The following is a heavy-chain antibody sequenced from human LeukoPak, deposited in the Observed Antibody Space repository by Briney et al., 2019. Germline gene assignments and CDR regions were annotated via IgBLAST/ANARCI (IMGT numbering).Heavy chain of an antibody. CDR2: ISSSSSYI. Sequence: GGSLRLSCAASGFTFSSYSMNRVRQAPGKGLEWVSSISSSSSYIYYADSVKGRFTISRDNAKNSLYLQMNSLRAEDTAVYYCARVSIPMVRGVIIQYYFDYWGQGTLVTVSS. J-gene: IGHJ4*02. CDR3: ARVSIPMVRGVIIQYYFDY. V-gene: IGHV3-21*01. CDR1: GFTFSSYS. D-gene: IGHD3-10*01.